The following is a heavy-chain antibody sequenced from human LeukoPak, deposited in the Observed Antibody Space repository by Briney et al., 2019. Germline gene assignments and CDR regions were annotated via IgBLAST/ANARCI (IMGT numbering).Heavy chain of an antibody. D-gene: IGHD2-21*01. CDR1: GYTFTGYY. Sequence: GASVKVSFKASGYTFTGYYMHWVRQAPGQGLEWVGWINPNSGGTNYAQRFQGRVTMTRDTAISTAYMELSSLRSGDTAVYYCARGVVVNTRAFDIWGQGTMVTVSS. CDR2: INPNSGGT. CDR3: ARGVVVNTRAFDI. V-gene: IGHV1-2*02. J-gene: IGHJ3*02.